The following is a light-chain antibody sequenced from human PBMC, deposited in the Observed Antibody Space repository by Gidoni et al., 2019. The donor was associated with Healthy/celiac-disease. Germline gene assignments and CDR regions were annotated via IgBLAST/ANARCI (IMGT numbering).Light chain of an antibody. V-gene: IGLV2-8*01. Sequence: QSALTQPPSASGSPGQSVTISCTGTSSDVGGYNYVSWYQPHPGKAPNLMSYEFSKRPSGVPERFSGSKAGNTASLTVSGLQAEDEADYYCSSYAGSNSVVFGGGTKLTVL. J-gene: IGLJ2*01. CDR1: SSDVGGYNY. CDR2: EFS. CDR3: SSYAGSNSVV.